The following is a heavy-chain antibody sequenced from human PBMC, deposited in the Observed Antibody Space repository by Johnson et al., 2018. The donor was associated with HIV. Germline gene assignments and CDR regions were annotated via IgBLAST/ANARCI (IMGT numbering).Heavy chain of an antibody. D-gene: IGHD6-6*01. CDR2: INWNGGST. Sequence: VQLVESGGGVVRPGGSLRLSCAAAGFTFDDYGMSWVRQAPGKGLEWVSSINWNGGSTTYADSVRGRFSISRDNAKNSLYLQMNSLRAEDTAVYYCAPIAAHHDAFDIWGQGTMVTVSS. J-gene: IGHJ3*02. CDR3: APIAAHHDAFDI. V-gene: IGHV3-20*04. CDR1: GFTFDDYG.